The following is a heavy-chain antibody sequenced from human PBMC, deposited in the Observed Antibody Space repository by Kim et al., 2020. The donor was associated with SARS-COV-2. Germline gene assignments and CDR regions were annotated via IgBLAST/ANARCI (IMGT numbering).Heavy chain of an antibody. V-gene: IGHV4-59*08. CDR3: AKLGYCRSASCRGFDP. Sequence: SPKSRVTISVDTSKNQFSLKLTSVTAADTAVYYCAKLGYCRSASCRGFDPWGQGTLVTVSS. D-gene: IGHD2-2*03. J-gene: IGHJ5*02.